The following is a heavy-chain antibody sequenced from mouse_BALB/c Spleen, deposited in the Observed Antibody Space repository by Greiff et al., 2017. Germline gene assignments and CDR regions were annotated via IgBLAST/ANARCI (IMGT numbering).Heavy chain of an antibody. V-gene: IGHV7-1*02. CDR2: SRNKANDYTT. J-gene: IGHJ3*01. CDR3: ARDARDGYDGAY. D-gene: IGHD2-2*01. Sequence: EVNVVESGGGLVQPGGSLRLSCATSGFTFSDFYMEWVRQPPGKRLEWIAASRNKANDYTTEYSASVKGRFIVSRDTSQSILYLQMNALRAEDTAIYYCARDARDGYDGAYWGQGTLVTVSA. CDR1: GFTFSDFY.